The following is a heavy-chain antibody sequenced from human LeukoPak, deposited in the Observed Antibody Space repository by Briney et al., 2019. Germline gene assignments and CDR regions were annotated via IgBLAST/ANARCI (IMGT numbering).Heavy chain of an antibody. CDR1: GASISRYQ. Sequence: SETLSLTCTVSGASISRYQWGWIRQPAGKGLEWLGRIYTSGSTDYNPSLRSRVTISVDTSKNQFSLKVRSVTAADTAVYYCAREPPYYASENFIDAFDIWGQGTKVTVSS. D-gene: IGHD3-10*01. CDR2: IYTSGST. CDR3: AREPPYYASENFIDAFDI. V-gene: IGHV4-4*07. J-gene: IGHJ3*02.